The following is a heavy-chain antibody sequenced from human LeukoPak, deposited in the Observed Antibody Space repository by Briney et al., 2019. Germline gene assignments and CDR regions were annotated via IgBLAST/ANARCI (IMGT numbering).Heavy chain of an antibody. Sequence: SETLSLTCTVSGGSISSGGYYWSWIRQHPGKGLEWIGYIYYSGSTYYNPSLRSRVTISVDTSKNQFSLKLSSVTAADTAVYCCARVTPITTMIVVVPPHFDYWGQGTLVTVSS. J-gene: IGHJ4*02. CDR3: ARVTPITTMIVVVPPHFDY. D-gene: IGHD3-22*01. CDR2: IYYSGST. V-gene: IGHV4-31*03. CDR1: GGSISSGGYY.